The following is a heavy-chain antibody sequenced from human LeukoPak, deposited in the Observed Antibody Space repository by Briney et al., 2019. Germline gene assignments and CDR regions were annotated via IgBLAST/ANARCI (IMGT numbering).Heavy chain of an antibody. D-gene: IGHD1-1*01. Sequence: GGSLRLSCAASGFTFSSYAMSWVRQAPGKGLEWVSAISGSGGSTYYADSVKGRFTISRENSNNSLFVQMNSLRAEDTAVYFCAKSRSGSANWALQIFDNWGQGTLVTVSS. CDR1: GFTFSSYA. V-gene: IGHV3-23*01. CDR3: AKSRSGSANWALQIFDN. J-gene: IGHJ4*02. CDR2: ISGSGGST.